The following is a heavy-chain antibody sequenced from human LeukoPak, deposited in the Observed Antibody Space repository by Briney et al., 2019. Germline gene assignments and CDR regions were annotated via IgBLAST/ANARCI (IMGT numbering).Heavy chain of an antibody. V-gene: IGHV4-59*01. J-gene: IGHJ4*02. D-gene: IGHD4-23*01. CDR1: GGSISSYY. CDR2: IYYSGST. Sequence: SETLSLTCTVSGGSISSYYWSWIRQPPGKGLEWIGYIYYSGSTNYNPSLKSRVTISVDTSKNQFSLKLSSVTAADTAVYYCARDHGGKSPWYFDYWGQGTLVTVSS. CDR3: ARDHGGKSPWYFDY.